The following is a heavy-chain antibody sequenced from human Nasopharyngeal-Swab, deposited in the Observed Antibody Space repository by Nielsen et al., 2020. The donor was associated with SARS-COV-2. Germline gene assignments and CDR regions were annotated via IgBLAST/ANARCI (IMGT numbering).Heavy chain of an antibody. J-gene: IGHJ4*02. Sequence: GESLKISCAASGFTFSSYAMHWVRQAPGKGLEWVAVISYGGSNKYYADSVKGRFTISRDNSKNTLYLQMNSLRAEDTAVYYCAREDPIAVAGNLDYWGQGTLVTVSS. CDR3: AREDPIAVAGNLDY. CDR2: ISYGGSNK. CDR1: GFTFSSYA. V-gene: IGHV3-30-3*01. D-gene: IGHD6-19*01.